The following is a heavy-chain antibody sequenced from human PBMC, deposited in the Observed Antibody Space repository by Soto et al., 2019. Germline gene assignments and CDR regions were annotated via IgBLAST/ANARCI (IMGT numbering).Heavy chain of an antibody. CDR3: ASEALCGADCYFFEY. J-gene: IGHJ4*02. CDR1: GFTFSNSE. V-gene: IGHV3-48*03. CDR2: INYSGSNI. Sequence: PGGSLRLCCAASGFTFSNSEMFWVRQAPGKGLEWVSKINYSGSNIYYSKSVKGRFTISRDNAKNSLSLQMNSLTDEDTAIYYCASEALCGADCYFFEYWGPGTLVTVSS. D-gene: IGHD2-21*02.